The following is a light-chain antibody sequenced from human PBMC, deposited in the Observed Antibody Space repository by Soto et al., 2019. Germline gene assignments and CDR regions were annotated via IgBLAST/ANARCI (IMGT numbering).Light chain of an antibody. J-gene: IGKJ2*01. CDR1: QSVSSY. V-gene: IGKV3-11*01. Sequence: EIVLTQSPATLSLSPGERATLSCRASQSVSSYLAWYQQKPGQAHRLLIYDASNRATGIPARFSGSGSGTDFTLTISSLEPEDFAVYYCQQRSNWPLAYTFGQGTKLEIK. CDR2: DAS. CDR3: QQRSNWPLAYT.